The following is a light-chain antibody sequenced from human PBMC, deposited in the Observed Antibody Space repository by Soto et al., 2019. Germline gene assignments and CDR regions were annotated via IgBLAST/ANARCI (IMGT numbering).Light chain of an antibody. CDR2: DAY. J-gene: IGKJ1*01. CDR3: KQRSDWPPT. CDR1: QSVSSK. V-gene: IGKV3-15*01. Sequence: EIVMTQSPATVSVSPGERATLSCRASQSVSSKLAWYQQKPGQPPRLLIFDAYARATGVQDRFSGRGSGTEFILTIRRLQSEDFAVYYCKQRSDWPPTFGQGTKVDIK.